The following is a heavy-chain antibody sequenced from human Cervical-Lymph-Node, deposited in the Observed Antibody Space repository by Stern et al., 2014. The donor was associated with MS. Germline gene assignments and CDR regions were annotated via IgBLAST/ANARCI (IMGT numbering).Heavy chain of an antibody. CDR2: TIPIYDTP. CDR1: GGIFSSYG. J-gene: IGHJ4*02. D-gene: IGHD1-1*01. V-gene: IGHV1-69*01. CDR3: ARARWNAPFDY. Sequence: VQLVESGDEVKKPGSSVKVSCKASGGIFSSYGINWVRQAPGQGLERMGGTIPIYDTPNYAQKFLGRVTINADESTSTAYMELSSLATEDTAVYYCARARWNAPFDYWGQGTLVTVSS.